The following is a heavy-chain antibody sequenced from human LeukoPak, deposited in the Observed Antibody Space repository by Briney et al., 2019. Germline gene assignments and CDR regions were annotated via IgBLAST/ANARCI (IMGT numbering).Heavy chain of an antibody. CDR1: GGSISSYY. Sequence: SDTLSLTCTVSGGSISSYYWSWIRQPAGKGREGIGRIYTSWSTNYNPSLTSRVTMSVDTSKNHFSLKLSSVTAADTDVYYCARESYFGAFDIWGHGTMVTVSS. V-gene: IGHV4-4*07. J-gene: IGHJ3*02. D-gene: IGHD3-10*01. CDR3: ARESYFGAFDI. CDR2: IYTSWST.